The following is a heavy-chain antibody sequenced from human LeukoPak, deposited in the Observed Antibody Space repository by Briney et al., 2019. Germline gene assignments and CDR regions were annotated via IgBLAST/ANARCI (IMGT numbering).Heavy chain of an antibody. Sequence: EPSETLSLTCAVYGGSFSGYYWSWIRQPPGKGLEWIGEINHSGSTNYNPSLKSRVTISVDTSKNQFSLKLSSVTAADTAVYYCARADDYGGNQPLDYWGQGTLVTVSS. CDR2: INHSGST. J-gene: IGHJ4*02. CDR1: GGSFSGYY. V-gene: IGHV4-34*01. CDR3: ARADDYGGNQPLDY. D-gene: IGHD4-23*01.